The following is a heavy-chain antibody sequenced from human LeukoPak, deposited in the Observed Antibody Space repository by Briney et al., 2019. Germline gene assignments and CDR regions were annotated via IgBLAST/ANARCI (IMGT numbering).Heavy chain of an antibody. D-gene: IGHD3-10*01. CDR1: GGTFSSYA. CDR3: ARNMNYYGSGSYDY. CDR2: IIPIFGTA. J-gene: IGHJ4*02. Sequence: GASVKVSCKASGGTFSSYAISWVRQAPGQGLEWMGGIIPIFGTANYAQKFQGRVTITADESTSTAYMELSSLRSEDTAVYYCARNMNYYGSGSYDYWGQGTLVTVSS. V-gene: IGHV1-69*13.